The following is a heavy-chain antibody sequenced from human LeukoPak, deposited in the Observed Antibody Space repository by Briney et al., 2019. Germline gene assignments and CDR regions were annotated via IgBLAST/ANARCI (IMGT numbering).Heavy chain of an antibody. CDR3: VKGGRWVGATVWSDI. J-gene: IGHJ3*02. V-gene: IGHV4-34*01. CDR2: INHSGST. D-gene: IGHD1-26*01. CDR1: GGSFSGYY. Sequence: PSETLSLTCAVYGGSFSGYYWSWIRQPPGKGLEWIGEINHSGSTSYNPSLKSRVIISADTSKNQFSLKLSSVTAADTAVYYCVKGGRWVGATVWSDIWGQGTMVTVSS.